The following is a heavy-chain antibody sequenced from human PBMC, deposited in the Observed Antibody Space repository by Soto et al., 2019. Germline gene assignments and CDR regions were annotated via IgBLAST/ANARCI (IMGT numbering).Heavy chain of an antibody. CDR3: ATQIVVVVAATPGADY. D-gene: IGHD2-15*01. Sequence: PGGSLRQSVAASEFTVSSNYMSWVRQAPGKGLEWVSVIYSGGSTYYADSVKGRFTISRDNSKNTLYLQMNSLRAEDTAVYYCATQIVVVVAATPGADYWGQGTLVTVSS. CDR2: IYSGGST. J-gene: IGHJ4*02. V-gene: IGHV3-66*01. CDR1: EFTVSSNY.